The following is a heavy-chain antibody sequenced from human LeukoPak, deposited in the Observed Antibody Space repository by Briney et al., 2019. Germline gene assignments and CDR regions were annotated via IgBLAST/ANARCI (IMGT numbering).Heavy chain of an antibody. CDR3: ARGGAQGYHLPY. D-gene: IGHD2-15*01. Sequence: GGSLRLSCAASGFNVSSNYMSWVRQAPGKGLERVSVIYSGGSTYYADSVKGRFTISRDNSKNTLYLQMNSLRAEDTAVYYCARGGAQGYHLPYWGQGTRVTVSS. CDR2: IYSGGST. J-gene: IGHJ4*02. V-gene: IGHV3-53*01. CDR1: GFNVSSNY.